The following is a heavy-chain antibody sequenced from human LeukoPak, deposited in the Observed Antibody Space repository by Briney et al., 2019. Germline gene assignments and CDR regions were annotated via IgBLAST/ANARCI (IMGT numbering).Heavy chain of an antibody. V-gene: IGHV3-48*01. CDR2: ISRSSSTI. J-gene: IGHJ1*01. CDR3: ASPDYYDSSGYYLGYFQH. Sequence: PGGSLRLSCAASGFTFSSYTMNWVRQAPGKGLEWVSYISRSSSTIYYADSVKGRFTISRDNSKNTLYLQMNSLRAEDTAVYYCASPDYYDSSGYYLGYFQHWGQGTLVTVSS. CDR1: GFTFSSYT. D-gene: IGHD3-22*01.